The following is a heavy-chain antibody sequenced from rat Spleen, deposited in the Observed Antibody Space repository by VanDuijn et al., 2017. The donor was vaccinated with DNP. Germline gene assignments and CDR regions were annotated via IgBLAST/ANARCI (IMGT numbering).Heavy chain of an antibody. CDR1: GFTFSDYN. CDR3: VRPARGWFAY. Sequence: EVQLVESGGGLVQPGKSLKLSCTASGFTFSDYNMVWVRQAPKKGLEGVATISYDGRSTYYRDSVKGRFTISRDNAKSTLYLQVNSLRSEDTATYYCVRPARGWFAYWGQGTLVTVSA. J-gene: IGHJ3*01. V-gene: IGHV5-7*01. CDR2: ISYDGRST.